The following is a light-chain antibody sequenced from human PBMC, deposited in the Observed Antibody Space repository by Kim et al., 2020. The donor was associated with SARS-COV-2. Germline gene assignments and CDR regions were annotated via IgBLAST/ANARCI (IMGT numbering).Light chain of an antibody. CDR3: QAWDGSLNCV. CDR2: QDN. J-gene: IGLJ1*01. Sequence: VSPGQTASIPCSGDNLGDEYACMYQQRPGPSPVLVNYQDNKRASRIPQRVSGSNAGNTASLTNGGTQAMDEADYDGQAWDGSLNCVFGTGTKVTVL. V-gene: IGLV3-1*01. CDR1: NLGDEY.